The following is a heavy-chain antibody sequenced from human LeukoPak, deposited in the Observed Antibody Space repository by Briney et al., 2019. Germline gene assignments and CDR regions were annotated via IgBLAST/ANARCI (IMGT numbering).Heavy chain of an antibody. J-gene: IGHJ3*02. Sequence: GGSLRLSCAASGFNYSSYTMNWVRQAPGKGLEWVSAISGSDGSTYYADSVKGRFTISRDNSKNTLYLQMNSLRAEDTAVYYCATHLGYYYDSSAAKGAFDIWGQGTMVTVSS. V-gene: IGHV3-23*01. CDR2: ISGSDGST. CDR3: ATHLGYYYDSSAAKGAFDI. D-gene: IGHD3-22*01. CDR1: GFNYSSYT.